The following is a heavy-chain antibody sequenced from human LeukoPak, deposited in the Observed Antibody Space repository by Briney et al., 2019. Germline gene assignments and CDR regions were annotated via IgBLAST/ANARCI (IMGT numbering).Heavy chain of an antibody. J-gene: IGHJ5*02. CDR1: GMSITSRHY. Sequence: PSETLSLTCSVSGMSITSRHYWGWMRQPPGKGLEWIGSTSHSDSPYYNPSLESRVTISLDTSRNQFSLKLTSVTAADTAVYYCARDFGETSLPNWFDPWGQGTLVIVSS. D-gene: IGHD3-16*01. CDR3: ARDFGETSLPNWFDP. V-gene: IGHV4-38-2*02. CDR2: TSHSDSP.